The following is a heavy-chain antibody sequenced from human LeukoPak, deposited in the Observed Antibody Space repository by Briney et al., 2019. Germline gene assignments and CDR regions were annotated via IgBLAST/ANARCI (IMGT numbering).Heavy chain of an antibody. CDR2: ISRNGDST. J-gene: IGHJ5*01. D-gene: IGHD3-16*01. Sequence: GGSLRLSCVGSGITFSGFGMRWVRQAPGKGLEHVSAISRNGDSTYYASSVKGRFIISRDDSKNTVYLRMGSLRTEDMGVYYCAREGGDSWGQGTLVTVSS. CDR3: AREGGDS. V-gene: IGHV3-64*01. CDR1: GITFSGFG.